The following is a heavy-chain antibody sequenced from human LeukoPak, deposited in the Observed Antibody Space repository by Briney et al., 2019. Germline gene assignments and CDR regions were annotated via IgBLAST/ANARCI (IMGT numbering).Heavy chain of an antibody. D-gene: IGHD2-15*01. CDR3: ARRSSPHSQVPCTGGNSYYYYFDY. J-gene: IGHJ4*02. CDR1: GYTFTNYG. V-gene: IGHV1-18*01. CDR2: ISAYNGNT. Sequence: ASVKVSCKASGYTFTNYGITWVRQAPGQGLEWMGWISAYNGNTNYAHNVQGRVTMTTDTSTSTGYMELRSLRSDDTAVYYCARRSSPHSQVPCTGGNSYYYYFDYWGQGTPVTVS.